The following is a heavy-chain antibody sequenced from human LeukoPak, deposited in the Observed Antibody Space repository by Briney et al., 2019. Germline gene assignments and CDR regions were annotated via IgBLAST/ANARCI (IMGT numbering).Heavy chain of an antibody. V-gene: IGHV3-21*01. CDR3: ARDSGSGLDAFDI. D-gene: IGHD6-19*01. CDR2: ISSSSSYI. J-gene: IGHJ3*02. Sequence: GGSLRLSCAASGFTFSSYSMNWVRQAPGKGLEWVSSISSSSSYIYYADSVKGRFTISRDNAKNSLYLQMNSLRAEDTAVYYCARDSGSGLDAFDIWGQGTMVTVSS. CDR1: GFTFSSYS.